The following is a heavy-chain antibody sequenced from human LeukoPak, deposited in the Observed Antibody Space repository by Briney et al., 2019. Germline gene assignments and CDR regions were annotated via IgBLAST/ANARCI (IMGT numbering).Heavy chain of an antibody. CDR3: AREAMVVTGGHAFDI. CDR1: GGTFSSYA. Sequence: SVKVSCKASGGTFSSYAISWVRQAPGQGLEWMGRIIPIFGTANYAQKFQGRVTITTDESTSTAYMELGSLRSEDTAVYYCAREAMVVTGGHAFDIWGQGTMVTVSS. J-gene: IGHJ3*02. V-gene: IGHV1-69*05. D-gene: IGHD4-23*01. CDR2: IIPIFGTA.